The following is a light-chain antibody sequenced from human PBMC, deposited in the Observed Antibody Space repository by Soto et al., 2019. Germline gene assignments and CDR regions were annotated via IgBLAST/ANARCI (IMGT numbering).Light chain of an antibody. CDR3: QQYNSYSPAWT. CDR2: DAS. V-gene: IGKV1-5*01. Sequence: IQMTQSPSTLSAFVGDTVTITCRTTQSSSNLLAWYQQTPVKAPKLLIYDASSLAGGVPSRFSGSGSGSEFTLTINSLPPDDFATYYCQQYNSYSPAWTFGQGTKVDIK. J-gene: IGKJ1*01. CDR1: QSSSNL.